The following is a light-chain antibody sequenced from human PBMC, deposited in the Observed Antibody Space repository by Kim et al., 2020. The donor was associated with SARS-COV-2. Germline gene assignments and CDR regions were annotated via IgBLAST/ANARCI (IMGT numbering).Light chain of an antibody. CDR1: SGDIGNSNF. CDR2: DVS. J-gene: IGLJ3*02. Sequence: GQSITISSPGTSGDIGNSNFVSWSQQHPGKAPKLLIYDVSKRPSGVSDRFSGSKSGNTASLTISGLQAEDEADYYCSSHIGSSTWVFGGGTQLTVL. V-gene: IGLV2-14*04. CDR3: SSHIGSSTWV.